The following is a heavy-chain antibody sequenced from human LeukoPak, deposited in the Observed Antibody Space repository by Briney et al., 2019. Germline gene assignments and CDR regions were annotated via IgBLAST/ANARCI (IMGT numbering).Heavy chain of an antibody. J-gene: IGHJ5*02. Sequence: ASVKVSCKASGYTFTGYYMHWVRQAPGQGLEWMGWINPNSGGTNYAQKSQGRVTMTRDTSISTAYMELSRLRSDDTAVYYCARGGIFVGVLRFLEWTMQGNWFDPWGQGTLVTVSS. D-gene: IGHD3-3*01. CDR2: INPNSGGT. V-gene: IGHV1-2*02. CDR3: ARGGIFVGVLRFLEWTMQGNWFDP. CDR1: GYTFTGYY.